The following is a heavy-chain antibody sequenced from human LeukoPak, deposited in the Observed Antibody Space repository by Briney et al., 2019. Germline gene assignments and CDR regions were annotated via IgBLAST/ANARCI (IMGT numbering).Heavy chain of an antibody. J-gene: IGHJ4*02. CDR3: ARHVSGYSYGYKMQD. CDR2: ISAYNGNT. Sequence: ASVKVSCKASGYTFTSYGISWVRQAPGQGLEWMGWISAYNGNTHYAQKLQGRVTMTTDTSTSTVYMELRSLRSDDTAVYYCARHVSGYSYGYKMQDWGQGTLVTVSS. V-gene: IGHV1-18*01. D-gene: IGHD5-18*01. CDR1: GYTFTSYG.